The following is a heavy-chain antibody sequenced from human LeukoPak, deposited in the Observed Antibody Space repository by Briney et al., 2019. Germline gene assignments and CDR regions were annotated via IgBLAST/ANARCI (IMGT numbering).Heavy chain of an antibody. D-gene: IGHD5-18*01. Sequence: PSETLSLTCTVSGGFISTYYWSWIRQPPGKGLEWIGFISYSGSTYHNPSLKSRVTMSVDTSKNQFSLNLRSVTAADTAVYYCARDRYSYGFWGQGILATVSS. CDR1: GGFISTYY. CDR2: ISYSGST. J-gene: IGHJ4*02. V-gene: IGHV4-59*01. CDR3: ARDRYSYGF.